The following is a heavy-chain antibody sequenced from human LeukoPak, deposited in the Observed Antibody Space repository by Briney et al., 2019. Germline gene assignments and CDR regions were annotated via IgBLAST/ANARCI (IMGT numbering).Heavy chain of an antibody. V-gene: IGHV4-34*01. CDR1: GGSFSDSS. Sequence: SETLSPTCAVHGGSFSDSSWNWIRQPPGKGLECIGEVTHDGRINYNPSLRGRVTISVDTSMNQFSLRLTSVTAADTAVYYCATIYGDFSDFDSWAQGILVTVSS. J-gene: IGHJ4*02. CDR2: VTHDGRI. CDR3: ATIYGDFSDFDS. D-gene: IGHD4-17*01.